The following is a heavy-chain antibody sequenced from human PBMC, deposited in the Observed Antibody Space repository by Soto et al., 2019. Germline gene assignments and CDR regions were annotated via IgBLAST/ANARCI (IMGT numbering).Heavy chain of an antibody. J-gene: IGHJ6*02. V-gene: IGHV3-9*01. CDR3: ARSWSGSTSGRVDV. D-gene: IGHD3-3*01. CDR1: GFNFDDHV. Sequence: EVQLVESGGGLVHPGRSLRLSCVASGFNFDDHVMHWVRQVPGKGLEWVGHITWDGYSIGYEGSVRGRFTISRDNAKSTLYLQMNSLRPEDTALYYCARSWSGSTSGRVDVWGQGTTVTVSS. CDR2: ITWDGYSI.